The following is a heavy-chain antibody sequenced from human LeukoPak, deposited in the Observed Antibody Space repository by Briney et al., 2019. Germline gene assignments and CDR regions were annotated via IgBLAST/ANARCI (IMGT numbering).Heavy chain of an antibody. Sequence: GGSLRLSCAASGFPFSSNYMRWGRQAPGKGLGGVSVIYSGGSTYYADSVKGRFTISRDNSKNTLYLQMNSLRAEDTAVYYCARVSAAAGYYYYYGMDVWGQGTTVTVSS. J-gene: IGHJ6*02. CDR2: IYSGGST. CDR1: GFPFSSNY. D-gene: IGHD6-13*01. V-gene: IGHV3-66*01. CDR3: ARVSAAAGYYYYYGMDV.